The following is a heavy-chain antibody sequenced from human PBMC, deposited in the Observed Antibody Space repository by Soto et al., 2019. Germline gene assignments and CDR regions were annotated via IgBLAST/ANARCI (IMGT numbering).Heavy chain of an antibody. J-gene: IGHJ6*02. V-gene: IGHV3-23*01. D-gene: IGHD3-3*01. CDR2: VSGSGGST. CDR1: GFTFSNSD. CDR3: ANGYYDFWSGYESHYYYYGMDV. Sequence: GGSLRLSCAASGFTFSNSDMNWVHQAPGKGLEWVSAVSGSGGSTYYADSVKGRFTISRDNSKNTLYLQMNSLRAEDTAVYYCANGYYDFWSGYESHYYYYGMDVWGQGTTVTVSS.